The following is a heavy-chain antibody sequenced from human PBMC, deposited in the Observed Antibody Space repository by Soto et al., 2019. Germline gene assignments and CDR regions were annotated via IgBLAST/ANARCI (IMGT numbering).Heavy chain of an antibody. Sequence: QVRLQESGPGLVKPSETLSLTCTVSGGSISGYYWSWIRQPPGKGLEWIGYIYYSGNTNYNPSLKSRVTMSLDTSKNQFSLKLSSVTAADTALYYCASDPGTDSRNCEAFDIWGQGTMVTVSS. CDR3: ASDPGTDSRNCEAFDI. V-gene: IGHV4-59*01. D-gene: IGHD1-1*01. J-gene: IGHJ3*02. CDR2: IYYSGNT. CDR1: GGSISGYY.